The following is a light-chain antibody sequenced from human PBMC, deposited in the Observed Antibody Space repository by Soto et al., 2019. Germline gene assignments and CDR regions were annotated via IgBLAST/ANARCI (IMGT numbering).Light chain of an antibody. J-gene: IGKJ5*01. V-gene: IGKV3D-20*02. CDR2: DSS. CDR3: QQRSNWIT. Sequence: VLTQSPATLSLSPWERATLSCRASQSLSSNFLAWYQQKPGQPPRLLIYDSSTRATGFPDRFSGSGSGTDFTLTISSLEPEDFAVYYCQQRSNWITFGQGTRLEI. CDR1: QSLSSNF.